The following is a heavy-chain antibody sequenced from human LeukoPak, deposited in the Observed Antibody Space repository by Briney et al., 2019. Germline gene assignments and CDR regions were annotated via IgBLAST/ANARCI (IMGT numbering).Heavy chain of an antibody. CDR3: ARGQWLVLMGIDY. J-gene: IGHJ4*02. CDR1: GFTFSSYW. V-gene: IGHV3-74*01. D-gene: IGHD6-19*01. CDR2: INSDGSST. Sequence: GGSLRLSCAASGFTFSSYWMHWVRQAPGKGLVWVSRINSDGSSTSYADSVKGRFTISRGNAKNTLYLQMNSLRAEDTAVYYCARGQWLVLMGIDYWGQGTLVTVSS.